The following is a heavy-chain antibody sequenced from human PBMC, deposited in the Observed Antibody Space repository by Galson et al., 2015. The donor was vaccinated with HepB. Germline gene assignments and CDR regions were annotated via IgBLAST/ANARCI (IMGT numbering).Heavy chain of an antibody. Sequence: SVRLSCKASGGTFSSYSINWVRQAPGQGLEWMAGIITIFGSANYAETFQGRFTITADDSKSTPYMELSSLRAEDTAVYYCARDYDRWGPQGFYFDYWGQGTLVTVSS. V-gene: IGHV1-69*13. CDR1: GGTFSSYS. CDR3: ARDYDRWGPQGFYFDY. D-gene: IGHD3-10*02. J-gene: IGHJ4*01. CDR2: IITIFGSA.